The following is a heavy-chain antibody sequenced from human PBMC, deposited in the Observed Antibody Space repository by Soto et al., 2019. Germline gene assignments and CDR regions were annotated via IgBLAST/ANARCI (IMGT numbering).Heavy chain of an antibody. CDR3: ARVKYDDILTGYYYYGMDV. J-gene: IGHJ6*02. D-gene: IGHD3-9*01. Sequence: SETLSLTCTVSGGSISSYYWSWIRQPPGKGLEWIGYIYYSGSTNYNPSLKSRVTISVDTSKNQFSLKLSSVTAADTAVYYCARVKYDDILTGYYYYGMDVWGQGTTVTVSS. V-gene: IGHV4-59*01. CDR2: IYYSGST. CDR1: GGSISSYY.